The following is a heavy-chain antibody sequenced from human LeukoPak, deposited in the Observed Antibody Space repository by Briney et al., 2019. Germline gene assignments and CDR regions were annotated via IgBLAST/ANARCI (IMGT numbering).Heavy chain of an antibody. CDR2: IWNAGTNT. V-gene: IGHV3-33*08. J-gene: IGHJ4*02. CDR3: VGDTPPGGDYYLDY. Sequence: GGSLRLSCVASGFIFSNYGMHWVRQAPGKGLEWVALIWNAGTNTYYADSVKGRFTISRDNSKNTLYLQMNSLRAEDTAVYYCVGDTPPGGDYYLDYWGQGTLVIVSS. CDR1: GFIFSNYG. D-gene: IGHD3-16*01.